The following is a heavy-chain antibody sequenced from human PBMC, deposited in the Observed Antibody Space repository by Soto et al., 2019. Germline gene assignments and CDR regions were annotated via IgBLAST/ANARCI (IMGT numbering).Heavy chain of an antibody. CDR3: ARGGRAASFLDY. V-gene: IGHV1-18*01. Sequence: QVHLVQSGAEVKKPGASVKVSCAASGYTFTSYGLNWVRQAPGQGLEWMGWISATNGNTDYAQKVQGRVTLTTDTSTRTAYMELRSLRSDDTAIYYCARGGRAASFLDYWGQGTPVTVSS. CDR1: GYTFTSYG. CDR2: ISATNGNT. D-gene: IGHD6-13*01. J-gene: IGHJ4*02.